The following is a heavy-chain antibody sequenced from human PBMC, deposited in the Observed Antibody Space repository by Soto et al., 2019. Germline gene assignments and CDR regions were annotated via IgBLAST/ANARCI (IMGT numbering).Heavy chain of an antibody. D-gene: IGHD4-17*01. CDR1: GYTFTGYY. Sequence: ATAKVSCRASGYTFTGYYMHWVRQAPGQALEWMGWINPNSGGTNYAQKFQGWITMTRDTSISTDYMELCRLRSDATAVYYCESFVTNTYYHDIDVWGQGHTVTVSS. V-gene: IGHV1-2*04. CDR3: ESFVTNTYYHDIDV. CDR2: INPNSGGT. J-gene: IGHJ6*02.